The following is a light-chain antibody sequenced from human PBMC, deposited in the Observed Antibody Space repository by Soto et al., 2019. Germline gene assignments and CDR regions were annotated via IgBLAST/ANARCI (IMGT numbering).Light chain of an antibody. CDR3: QHYNTYPWT. Sequence: RQVSQSPSTLSASLRDRVTVSCLASQSISSWLAWYQQKPGKAPNLLIYKASHLENGVPSRFSGSGSGTEFTLTISSLQPGDFATYYCQHYNTYPWTSGQGARVDI. V-gene: IGKV1-5*03. CDR1: QSISSW. CDR2: KAS. J-gene: IGKJ1*01.